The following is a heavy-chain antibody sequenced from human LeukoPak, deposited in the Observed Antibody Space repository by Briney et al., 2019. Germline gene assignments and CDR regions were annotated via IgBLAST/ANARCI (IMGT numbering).Heavy chain of an antibody. CDR2: ISGSGGGT. Sequence: GGSLRLSCAASEFSFSTYAMNWVRQAPGTGLEWVSAISGSGGGTYYADSVKGRFTISRDNSKSMLYLQMNRLRAEDTAVYYRAKARGWSGPIHDAFDIWGQGTMVTVSS. CDR1: EFSFSTYA. CDR3: AKARGWSGPIHDAFDI. V-gene: IGHV3-23*01. D-gene: IGHD3-3*01. J-gene: IGHJ3*02.